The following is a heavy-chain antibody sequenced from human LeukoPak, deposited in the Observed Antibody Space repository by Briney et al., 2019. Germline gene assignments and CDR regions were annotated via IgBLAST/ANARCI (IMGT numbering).Heavy chain of an antibody. Sequence: GGSLRLSCAASGSTFDDYGMSWVRQAPGKGLEWVSGINWNGVSTAYADSVKGRFTISRDNAKNALYLQMNSLRAEDTALYYCARERGGDYTNYYYYYSMDVWGKGTTVTVSS. CDR1: GSTFDDYG. J-gene: IGHJ6*03. CDR2: INWNGVST. CDR3: ARERGGDYTNYYYYYSMDV. D-gene: IGHD4-11*01. V-gene: IGHV3-20*04.